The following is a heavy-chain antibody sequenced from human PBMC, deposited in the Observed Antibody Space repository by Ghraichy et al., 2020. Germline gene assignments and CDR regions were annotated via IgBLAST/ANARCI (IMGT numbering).Heavy chain of an antibody. CDR2: VSHSGST. CDR3: ARGHTYSGSKDS. V-gene: IGHV4-59*01. D-gene: IGHD1-26*01. J-gene: IGHJ4*02. CDR1: GGSIRHYY. Sequence: SETLSLTCRISGGSIRHYYWNWIRQPPGKGLEWIGHVSHSGSTYCSPSLKSRVTISFDTSKNNFSLRLTSVTAADTAVYYCARGHTYSGSKDSWGQGTLVTVSS.